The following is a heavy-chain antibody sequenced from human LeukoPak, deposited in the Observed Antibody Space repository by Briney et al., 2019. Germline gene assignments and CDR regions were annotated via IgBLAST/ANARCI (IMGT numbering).Heavy chain of an antibody. Sequence: GESLKISCKGSGYSFTSYWIGWVRQMPGKGLEWMGIIYPGDSDTRYSPSFQGQVTISADKSISTAYLQWSSLKASDTAMYYCARQINIRRGYGYGVYYFDYWGQGTLVTVSS. CDR3: ARQINIRRGYGYGVYYFDY. V-gene: IGHV5-51*01. CDR1: GYSFTSYW. CDR2: IYPGDSDT. J-gene: IGHJ4*02. D-gene: IGHD5-18*01.